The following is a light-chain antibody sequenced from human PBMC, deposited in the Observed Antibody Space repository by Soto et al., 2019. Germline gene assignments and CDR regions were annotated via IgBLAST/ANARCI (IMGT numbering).Light chain of an antibody. J-gene: IGKJ1*01. Sequence: DIQMTQSPSTLSASVGDRVTITCRANQSISSWLAWYQQKPGKAPKLLIYKASSLESGVPSRFSGNGSGTEFTLTISSLQPDDFATYYCQQHNSYSWTFGQGTKVEIK. V-gene: IGKV1-5*03. CDR2: KAS. CDR1: QSISSW. CDR3: QQHNSYSWT.